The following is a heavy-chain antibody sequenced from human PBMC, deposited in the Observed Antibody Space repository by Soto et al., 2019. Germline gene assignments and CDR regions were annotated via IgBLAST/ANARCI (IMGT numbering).Heavy chain of an antibody. J-gene: IGHJ4*02. D-gene: IGHD4-17*01. Sequence: SETLSLTCTVSGGSVTNSSYYWVWIRQSPGKGLEWIGSVYYRGRSYSKSSVKSRVTISVDTSKNRFSLSLNSVTASDTAVYFCVSQRTTVPTQAYFDYWGPGALVTVSS. CDR1: GGSVTNSSYY. CDR2: VYYRGRS. CDR3: VSQRTTVPTQAYFDY. V-gene: IGHV4-39*01.